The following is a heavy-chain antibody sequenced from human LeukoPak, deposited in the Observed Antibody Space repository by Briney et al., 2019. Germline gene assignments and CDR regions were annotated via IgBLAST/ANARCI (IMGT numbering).Heavy chain of an antibody. J-gene: IGHJ4*02. Sequence: SQTLSLTRTVSGGSISSGSYYWSWIRQPAGKGLEWIGRIYNSGSTNYNPSLKSRVTISVDTSKNQFSLKLSSVTAADTAVYYCARDIYGGNGNFDYWGQGTLVTVSS. D-gene: IGHD4-23*01. CDR3: ARDIYGGNGNFDY. CDR2: IYNSGST. CDR1: GGSISSGSYY. V-gene: IGHV4-61*02.